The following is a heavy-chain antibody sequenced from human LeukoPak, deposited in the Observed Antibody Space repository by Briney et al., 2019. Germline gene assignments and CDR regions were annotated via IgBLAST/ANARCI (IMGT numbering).Heavy chain of an antibody. CDR1: GCTFTSYG. CDR3: ARDQHNWFDP. J-gene: IGHJ5*02. V-gene: IGHV1-18*01. CDR2: ISAYNGNT. Sequence: ASVKVSCKASGCTFTSYGISWVRQAPGQGLEWMGWISAYNGNTDYAQKLQGRVTMTTDTSTSTAYMELRSLRSDDAAVYYCARDQHNWFDPWGQGTLVTVSS.